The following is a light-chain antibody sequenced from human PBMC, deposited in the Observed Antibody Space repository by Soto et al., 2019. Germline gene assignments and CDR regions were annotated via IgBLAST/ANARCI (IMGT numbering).Light chain of an antibody. CDR1: QSISSY. J-gene: IGKJ1*01. V-gene: IGKV1-39*01. CDR3: QQSSEATWT. Sequence: DIQMTQSPSSLSASVGDRVTITCRASQSISSYLNWYQQKPGKAPKLLIYAASSLQSGVPSRFSGSGSGTDFTLTISSLQPEYFATYYCQQSSEATWTFVQGTKVEIK. CDR2: AAS.